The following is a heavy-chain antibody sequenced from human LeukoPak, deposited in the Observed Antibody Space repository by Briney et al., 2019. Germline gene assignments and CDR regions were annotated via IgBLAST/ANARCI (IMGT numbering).Heavy chain of an antibody. Sequence: PSETLSLTCTVSGGSISSSSYYWGWIRQPPGKGLEWIGSIYYSGSTYYNPSLKSRVTISVDTSKNQFSLKLSSVTAADTAVYYCARHRTYYYDSSGYFHLYYFDYWGQGTLVTVSS. CDR3: ARHRTYYYDSSGYFHLYYFDY. CDR2: IYYSGST. V-gene: IGHV4-39*01. CDR1: GGSISSSSYY. D-gene: IGHD3-22*01. J-gene: IGHJ4*02.